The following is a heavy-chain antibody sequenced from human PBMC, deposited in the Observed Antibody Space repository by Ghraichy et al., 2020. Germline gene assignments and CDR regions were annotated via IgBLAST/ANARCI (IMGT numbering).Heavy chain of an antibody. V-gene: IGHV4-59*01. CDR2: IYYSGST. D-gene: IGHD2-2*01. CDR3: ARDGGKRSRLLWAKWGWFDP. CDR1: GGSTSSYY. Sequence: SETLSLTCTVSGGSTSSYYWSWIRQPPGKGLEWIGYIYYSGSTNYNPSLKSRVTISVDTSKNQFSLKLSSVTAADTAVYYCARDGGKRSRLLWAKWGWFDPWGQGTLVTVSS. J-gene: IGHJ5*02.